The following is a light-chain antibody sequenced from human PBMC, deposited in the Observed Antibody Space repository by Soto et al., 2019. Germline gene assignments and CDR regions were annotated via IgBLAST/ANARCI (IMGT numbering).Light chain of an antibody. Sequence: DIQMTQSPSSLSASVGDRVTITCRASQSISSYLNWYQQKPGKAPKLLSYAASSVQSGVPSGFSGSGSGTDFTLTISSLQPEDFATYYCQQSYSTPQTFGQGTKVDIK. V-gene: IGKV1-39*01. CDR3: QQSYSTPQT. CDR2: AAS. J-gene: IGKJ1*01. CDR1: QSISSY.